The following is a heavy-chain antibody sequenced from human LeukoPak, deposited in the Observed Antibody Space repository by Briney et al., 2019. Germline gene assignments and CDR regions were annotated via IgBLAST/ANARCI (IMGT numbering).Heavy chain of an antibody. J-gene: IGHJ4*02. CDR3: AKDARHYDILTGYYDY. Sequence: GGSLRLSCAASGFTFDDYAMHWVRQAPGKGLEWVSVISWNSGSIGYADSVKGRFTISRDNAKNSLYLQMNSLRAEDTALYYCAKDARHYDILTGYYDYWGQGTLVTVSS. CDR1: GFTFDDYA. V-gene: IGHV3-9*01. CDR2: ISWNSGSI. D-gene: IGHD3-9*01.